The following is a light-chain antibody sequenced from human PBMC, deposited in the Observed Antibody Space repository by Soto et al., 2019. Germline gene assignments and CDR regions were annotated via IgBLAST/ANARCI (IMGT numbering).Light chain of an antibody. V-gene: IGKV2-28*01. Sequence: DIMMTQSPLSLPVTPGGPASISSSSSQSLLHSNGYNYLDWYLQKPGQSPQLLIYLGSNRASGVPDRFSGGGSGTDFTLKISRVEAEYVGVYYCMQALQTITFGQGTRLEIK. CDR3: MQALQTIT. CDR1: QSLLHSNGYNY. J-gene: IGKJ5*01. CDR2: LGS.